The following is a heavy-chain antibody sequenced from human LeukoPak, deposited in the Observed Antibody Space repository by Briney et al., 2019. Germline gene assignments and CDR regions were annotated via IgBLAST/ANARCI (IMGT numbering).Heavy chain of an antibody. CDR3: ASSIAARSRTYYYYYYMDV. D-gene: IGHD6-6*01. CDR1: GGSISSYY. CDR2: IYTSGST. Sequence: SETLSLTCTVSGGSISSYYWSWIRQPPGKGLEWIGYIYTSGSTNYNPSLKSRVTISVDTSKNQFSLKLSSETAADTAVYYCASSIAARSRTYYYYYYMDVWGKGTTVTVSS. V-gene: IGHV4-4*09. J-gene: IGHJ6*03.